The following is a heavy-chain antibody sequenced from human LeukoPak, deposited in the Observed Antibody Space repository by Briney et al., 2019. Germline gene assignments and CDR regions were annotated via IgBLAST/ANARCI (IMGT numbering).Heavy chain of an antibody. CDR1: GYTFTSCG. D-gene: IGHD3-16*02. CDR2: ISAYNGNT. Sequence: ASVKVSCKASGYTFTSCGISWVRQAPGQGLEWMGWISAYNGNTNYAQKLQGRVTMTTDTSTSTAYMELRSLRSDDTAMYYCARETITFGGVIVSYYMDVWGKGTTVTVSS. J-gene: IGHJ6*03. CDR3: ARETITFGGVIVSYYMDV. V-gene: IGHV1-18*01.